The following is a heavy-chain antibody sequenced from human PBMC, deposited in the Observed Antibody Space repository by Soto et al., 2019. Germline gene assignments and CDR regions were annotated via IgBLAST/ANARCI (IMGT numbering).Heavy chain of an antibody. D-gene: IGHD6-6*01. CDR2: INANTRDT. CDR1: GYTFTAYY. J-gene: IGHJ4*02. Sequence: QVQLVQSGAEVKKPGASVKVSCKASGYTFTAYYIHWVRQAPGQGLEWVGWINANTRDTYYGQKFKGRVTMTRDTSITTAYMELSSLTSDDTAVYYCARDRPPDYWGQGTLVTVSS. CDR3: ARDRPPDY. V-gene: IGHV1-2*02.